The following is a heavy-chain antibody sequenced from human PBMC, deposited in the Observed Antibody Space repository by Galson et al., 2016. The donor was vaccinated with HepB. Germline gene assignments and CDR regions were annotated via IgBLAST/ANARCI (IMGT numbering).Heavy chain of an antibody. D-gene: IGHD2-15*01. CDR2: ISNAGSYR. Sequence: SLRLSCAGSGFVFSAYGFNWIRQAPGKGLEWVSSISNAGSYRHYTDSVKGRFTISRDNDKHSPYLQLNSLRAEDTAVYYCARSDGGYESSLDYWGQGTLVTVSS. V-gene: IGHV3-21*01. CDR1: GFVFSAYG. J-gene: IGHJ4*02. CDR3: ARSDGGYESSLDY.